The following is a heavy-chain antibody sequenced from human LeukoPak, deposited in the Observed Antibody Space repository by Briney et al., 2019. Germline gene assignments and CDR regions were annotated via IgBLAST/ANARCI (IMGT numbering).Heavy chain of an antibody. J-gene: IGHJ4*02. CDR1: GFTLSSYA. CDR3: ATSPGAAAGRSGLDY. V-gene: IGHV3-23*01. CDR2: ISDSGGSA. Sequence: GGSLRLSCAASGFTLSSYAMSWVRQAPGKGLEWVSAISDSGGSAYYADSVKGRFTISRDNSKNTLYLQMYSLRAEDTAVYYCATSPGAAAGRSGLDYWGQGTLVTVSS. D-gene: IGHD6-13*01.